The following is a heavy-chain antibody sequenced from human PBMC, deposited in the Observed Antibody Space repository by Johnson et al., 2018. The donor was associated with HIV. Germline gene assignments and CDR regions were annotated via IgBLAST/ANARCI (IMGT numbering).Heavy chain of an antibody. CDR1: GFTFSSYG. D-gene: IGHD1-26*01. CDR3: ARGWELLTPAFDI. J-gene: IGHJ3*02. V-gene: IGHV3-30*02. Sequence: QVQLVESGGGVVQPGGSLRLSCAASGFTFSSYGMHWVRQAPGKGLEWVAFIRYDGSNKYYGDSVKGRFTISRDNSKNTLFLQMNSLRAEDTAVYYCARGWELLTPAFDIWGQGTMVTVSS. CDR2: IRYDGSNK.